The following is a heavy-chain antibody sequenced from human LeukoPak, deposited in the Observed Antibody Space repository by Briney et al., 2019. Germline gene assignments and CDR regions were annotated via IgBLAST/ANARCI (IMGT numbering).Heavy chain of an antibody. CDR2: ISASGDGT. Sequence: GGSLRLSCAASGFTFSIYAMSWVRQAPGKGLEWVSAISASGDGTYYADSVKGRFTISRDNSRNTLYLQMNSLRAEDTAVYYCARDQTGHWGQGTLVTVSS. CDR3: ARDQTGH. CDR1: GFTFSIYA. V-gene: IGHV3-23*01. J-gene: IGHJ4*02. D-gene: IGHD1-14*01.